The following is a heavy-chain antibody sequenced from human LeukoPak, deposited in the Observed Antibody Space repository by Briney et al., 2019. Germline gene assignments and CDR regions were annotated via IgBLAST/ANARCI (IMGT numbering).Heavy chain of an antibody. CDR2: ISGSGGST. D-gene: IGHD3-22*01. Sequence: GGSLRLSCAASGFTFSSYAMSWVRQAPGKGLEWVSAISGSGGSTYYADSVKGRFTISRDNSKNTLYLQMNSLRAEDTAVYYCAKTPRPSTYYYDSSGYYYFYWGQGTLVTVSS. CDR3: AKTPRPSTYYYDSSGYYYFY. J-gene: IGHJ4*02. V-gene: IGHV3-23*01. CDR1: GFTFSSYA.